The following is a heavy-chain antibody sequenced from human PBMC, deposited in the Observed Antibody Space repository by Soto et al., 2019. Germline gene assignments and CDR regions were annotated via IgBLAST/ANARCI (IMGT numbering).Heavy chain of an antibody. V-gene: IGHV3-21*01. CDR3: AREDSIIIPAVSDF. Sequence: GGSLRLSCAVSGFYFNNYGINWVRQPPGKGLEWVSSVSKSDYTYYSDSAKGRFTISRDNAKNSVSLQMSSLRAEDTAVYYCAREDSIIIPAVSDFWGQGTLVTVSS. J-gene: IGHJ4*02. CDR2: VSKSDYT. CDR1: GFYFNNYG. D-gene: IGHD2-2*01.